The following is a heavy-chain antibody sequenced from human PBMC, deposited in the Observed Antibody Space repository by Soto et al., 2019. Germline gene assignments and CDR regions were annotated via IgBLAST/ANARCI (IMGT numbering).Heavy chain of an antibody. CDR3: ARPDCSGTPGHLIQY. V-gene: IGHV3-21*01. J-gene: IGHJ1*01. D-gene: IGHD2-2*01. CDR1: GFTFNTYN. Sequence: EVQLVESGGGLVKPGGSLRLSCAASGFTFNTYNMNWVRQGPGKGLEWDSFISYSSTDIHYVDSVRGRFTISRDNAKKSLYLQMNNLRPEATAVYYCARPDCSGTPGHLIQYWGQGTLVTVSS. CDR2: ISYSSTDI.